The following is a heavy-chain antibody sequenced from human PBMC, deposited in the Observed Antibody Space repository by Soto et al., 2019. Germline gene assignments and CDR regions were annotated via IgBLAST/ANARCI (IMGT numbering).Heavy chain of an antibody. D-gene: IGHD6-19*01. CDR1: GYTFSSYY. V-gene: IGHV1-46*03. CDR2: INPSGGST. J-gene: IGHJ4*02. CDR3: ARASVSGRRFDY. Sequence: GASVKASCKASGYTFSSYYMHWVRQAPGQGLDWMGVINPSGGSTNYAQKLQGRVTMTRDTSTSTVYMDLSSLSSEDTAVYYCARASVSGRRFDYWGQGTLVTSPQ.